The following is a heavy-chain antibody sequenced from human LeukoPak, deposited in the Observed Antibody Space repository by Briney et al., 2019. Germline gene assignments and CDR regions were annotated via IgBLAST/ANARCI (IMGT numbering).Heavy chain of an antibody. J-gene: IGHJ4*02. CDR3: ARPVGYCRSTSCKPINFDY. CDR2: ISSSSSYI. CDR1: GFTFSSYS. V-gene: IGHV3-21*01. D-gene: IGHD2-2*01. Sequence: PGGSLRLSCAASGFTFSSYSMNWVRQAPGKGLEWVSSISSSSSYIYYADSVKGRFTISRDNAKNSLYLQMNSLRAEDTAVYYCARPVGYCRSTSCKPINFDYWGQGTLVTVSP.